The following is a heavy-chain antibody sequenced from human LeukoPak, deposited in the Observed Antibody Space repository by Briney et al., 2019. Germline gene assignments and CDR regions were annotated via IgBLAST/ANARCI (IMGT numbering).Heavy chain of an antibody. D-gene: IGHD1-20*01. CDR1: GGSFSGYY. CDR3: ARVEVNWNDEDYFDY. J-gene: IGHJ4*02. Sequence: SETLSLTCAVYGGSFSGYYWSWIRQPPGKGLEWIGEINHSGSTNYNPSLKSRVTISVDTSKNQFSLKLSSVTAADTAVYYCARVEVNWNDEDYFDYWGQGTLVTVSS. V-gene: IGHV4-34*01. CDR2: INHSGST.